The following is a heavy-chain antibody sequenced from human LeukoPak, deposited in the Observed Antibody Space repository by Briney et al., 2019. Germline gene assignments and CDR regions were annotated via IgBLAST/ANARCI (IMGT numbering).Heavy chain of an antibody. J-gene: IGHJ5*02. V-gene: IGHV3-21*01. Sequence: KPGGSLRLSCAASGFTFSSYSMNWVRQAPGKGLEWVSSISSSSSYIYYADSVKGRFTISRDNAKNSLYLQMNSLRAEDTAVYYCARDLDPYVGVVTSNWFDPWGQGTLVTVSS. CDR2: ISSSSSYI. CDR1: GFTFSSYS. D-gene: IGHD3-3*01. CDR3: ARDLDPYVGVVTSNWFDP.